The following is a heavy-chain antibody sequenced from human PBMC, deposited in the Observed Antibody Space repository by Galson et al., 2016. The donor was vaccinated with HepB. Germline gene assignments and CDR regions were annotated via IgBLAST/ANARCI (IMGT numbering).Heavy chain of an antibody. V-gene: IGHV4-59*01. Sequence: SLTCSVSGGSFSSYYLSWIRQPPGTGPEWIGYIYYSGRTNYNPSLKSRVTISVDTYRNQFSLKLSSVTAADTAVYYCASGYSSGWYYFDSWGQGTLVTVSS. CDR3: ASGYSSGWYYFDS. CDR1: GGSFSSYY. CDR2: IYYSGRT. D-gene: IGHD6-19*01. J-gene: IGHJ4*02.